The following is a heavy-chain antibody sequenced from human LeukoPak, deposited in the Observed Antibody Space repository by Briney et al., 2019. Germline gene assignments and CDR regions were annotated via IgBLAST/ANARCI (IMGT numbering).Heavy chain of an antibody. J-gene: IGHJ6*03. Sequence: PSETLSLTCTVSGGSISSSSYYWGWIRQPPGKGLEWIGSIYYSGSTYYNPSLKSRVTISVDTSKNQFSLKLSSVTAADTAVYYCARGAYYYGSGRVYYMDVWGKGTTVTVSS. CDR3: ARGAYYYGSGRVYYMDV. D-gene: IGHD3-10*01. CDR2: IYYSGST. CDR1: GGSISSSSYY. V-gene: IGHV4-39*07.